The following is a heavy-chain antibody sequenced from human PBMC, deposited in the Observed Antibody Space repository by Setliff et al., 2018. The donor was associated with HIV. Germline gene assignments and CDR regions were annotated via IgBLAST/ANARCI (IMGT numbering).Heavy chain of an antibody. J-gene: IGHJ5*02. CDR3: ASRVYYYDSSGYLREEGFDP. Sequence: PSETLSLTCTVSGASIDSGDHYWTWIRQPPGKGLEWIGYIYYSGTTYYNSSLKSRVTISVDTSKNQFSLKLSSVTAADAAVYYCASRVYYYDSSGYLREEGFDPWGQGTLVTVSS. D-gene: IGHD3-22*01. CDR1: GASIDSGDHY. V-gene: IGHV4-30-4*01. CDR2: IYYSGTT.